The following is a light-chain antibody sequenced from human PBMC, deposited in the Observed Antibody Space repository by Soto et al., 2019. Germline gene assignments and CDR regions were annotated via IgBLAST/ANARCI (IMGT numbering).Light chain of an antibody. CDR1: QSVSSSY. CDR3: HQYNHWLTWT. Sequence: EIVMTQSPAALSVSPGERATLSCRAGQSVSSSYLAWYQQKPGQAPRLLIYGASNRATGIPARFSGSGSGTEFTLTISSLQSEDFAVYYCHQYNHWLTWTFGQGTKVDI. V-gene: IGKV3D-15*01. CDR2: GAS. J-gene: IGKJ1*01.